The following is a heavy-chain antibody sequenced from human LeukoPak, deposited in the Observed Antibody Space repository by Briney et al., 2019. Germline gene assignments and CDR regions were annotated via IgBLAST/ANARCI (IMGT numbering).Heavy chain of an antibody. Sequence: ASVKVSCKASGYTFTGYYMHWVRQAPGQGLEWMGWINPNSGGTNYAQKFQGRVTMTRDTSISTAYMELSRLRSDDTAVYYCARHLRFGELSHKPIDHWGQGTLVTVSS. CDR3: ARHLRFGELSHKPIDH. CDR2: INPNSGGT. CDR1: GYTFTGYY. D-gene: IGHD3-10*01. J-gene: IGHJ4*02. V-gene: IGHV1-2*02.